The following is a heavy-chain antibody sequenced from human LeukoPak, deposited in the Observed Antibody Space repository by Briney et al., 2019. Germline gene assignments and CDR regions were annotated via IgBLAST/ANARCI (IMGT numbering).Heavy chain of an antibody. CDR2: IGAGGTDT. V-gene: IGHV3-23*01. D-gene: IGHD5-24*01. J-gene: IGHJ5*02. CDR3: AKDLTYNDGRWEFDL. CDR1: GFSLSSYA. Sequence: GGCLRLSCVGSGFSLSSYATSWVRQAPGKGLQWVAGIGAGGTDTYYADAVKGRFTISKDKSKNTLYLQMNSLRAEDTALYHCAKDLTYNDGRWEFDLWCKGTLVTVSS.